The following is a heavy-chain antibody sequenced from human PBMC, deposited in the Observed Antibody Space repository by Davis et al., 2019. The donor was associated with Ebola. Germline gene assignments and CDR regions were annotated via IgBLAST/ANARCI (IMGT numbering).Heavy chain of an antibody. V-gene: IGHV4-39*07. CDR1: GGSISSYY. J-gene: IGHJ4*02. CDR3: VGSSGRMGFDY. Sequence: PGGSLRLSCTVSGGSISSYYWGWIRQPPGKGLEWIGSIYYSGSTYYNPSLKSRVTISVDTSKNQFSLKLSSVTAADTAVYYCVGSSGRMGFDYWGQGTLVTVSS. D-gene: IGHD6-19*01. CDR2: IYYSGST.